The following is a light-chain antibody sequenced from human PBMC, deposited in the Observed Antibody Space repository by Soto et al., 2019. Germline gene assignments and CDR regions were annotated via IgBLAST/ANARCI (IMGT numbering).Light chain of an antibody. CDR2: GAS. Sequence: EIVLTQSPGTVSLSPGERATLSCRASQNVRTFLDWYQQKPGQAPRLLIYGASSRATGIPDRFSGSGSGTDFTLTISRLEPEDFAVYYCQQYGSSPRTFGQGTKVDIK. V-gene: IGKV3-20*01. CDR3: QQYGSSPRT. J-gene: IGKJ1*01. CDR1: QNVRTF.